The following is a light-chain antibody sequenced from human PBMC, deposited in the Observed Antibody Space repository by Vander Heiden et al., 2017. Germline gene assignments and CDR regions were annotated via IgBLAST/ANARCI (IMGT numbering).Light chain of an antibody. J-gene: IGLJ1*01. CDR2: DVS. V-gene: IGLV2-14*01. Sequence: QSPLTQPASAPGSPGPSITISCTGTSSDVGGYNYVCWYQQHPGKAPKLMFYDVSNRPSGVSNRFAGSKSGNTASLTISGLQAEDEADYYYSSYTSSSTLGFGTGTKVTVL. CDR1: SSDVGGYNY. CDR3: SSYTSSSTLG.